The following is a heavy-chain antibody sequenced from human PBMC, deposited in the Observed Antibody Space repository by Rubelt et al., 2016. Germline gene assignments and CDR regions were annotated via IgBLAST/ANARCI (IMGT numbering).Heavy chain of an antibody. Sequence: QLQLQESGPGLVKPSETLSLTCTVSGGSISSSSYYWGWIRQPPGKGLEWIGEINHSGSTNYNPALKLRFTISVDTPKNQVSLQLNSVTAADTALYYCARGARIAARPNYFDYWGQGTLVTVSS. D-gene: IGHD6-6*01. CDR2: INHSGST. J-gene: IGHJ4*02. CDR3: ARGARIAARPNYFDY. V-gene: IGHV4-39*07. CDR1: GGSISSSSYY.